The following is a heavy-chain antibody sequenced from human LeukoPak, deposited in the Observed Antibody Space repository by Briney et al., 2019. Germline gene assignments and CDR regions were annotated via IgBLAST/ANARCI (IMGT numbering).Heavy chain of an antibody. CDR1: RGSFSGYF. Sequence: PSETLSLTCDVYRGSFSGYFWSWIRQTPGRGLEWLGEMNDSGSTNYNPSLKSRVTISVAVSKNQYSLRLTSVTAADMAVYYCARKGFVESTGWRGAFDVWGQGTMVTVSS. D-gene: IGHD2-8*02. CDR2: MNDSGST. J-gene: IGHJ3*01. V-gene: IGHV4-34*01. CDR3: ARKGFVESTGWRGAFDV.